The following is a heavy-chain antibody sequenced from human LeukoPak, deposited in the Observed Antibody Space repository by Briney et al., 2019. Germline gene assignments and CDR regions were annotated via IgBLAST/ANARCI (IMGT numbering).Heavy chain of an antibody. J-gene: IGHJ6*03. CDR1: GRTFSSYA. CDR2: IIPIFGTA. CDR3: ARDSCSSTSCYLVPDYYYMDV. Sequence: SVKVSCKVSGRTFSSYAISWVRQAPGQGLEWMGRIIPIFGTANYAQKFQGRVTITTDESTSTAYMELSSLRSEDTAVYYCARDSCSSTSCYLVPDYYYMDVWGKGTTVTVSS. V-gene: IGHV1-69*05. D-gene: IGHD2-2*01.